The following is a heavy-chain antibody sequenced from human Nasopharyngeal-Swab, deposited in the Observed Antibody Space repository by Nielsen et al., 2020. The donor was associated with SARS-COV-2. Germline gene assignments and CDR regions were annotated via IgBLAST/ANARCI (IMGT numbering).Heavy chain of an antibody. J-gene: IGHJ4*02. V-gene: IGHV3-30*02. Sequence: GGSLRLSCAASGFTFSSYAMNWVRQAPGKGLEWVAFIRYDGSDYYYADSVEGRFTISRDNSKNTLYLQLNSLRAEDTAVYYCARQDSSAYYYVFNYWGQGTLVTVYS. CDR1: GFTFSSYA. CDR3: ARQDSSAYYYVFNY. D-gene: IGHD3-22*01. CDR2: IRYDGSDY.